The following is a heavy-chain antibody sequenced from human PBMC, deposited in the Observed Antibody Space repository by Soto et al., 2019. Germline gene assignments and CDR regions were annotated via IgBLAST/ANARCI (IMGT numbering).Heavy chain of an antibody. V-gene: IGHV4-59*12. CDR3: ARVDYVSNRFDP. Sequence: XXTLSLTCTVSRGSISSYDWSWIRQPPGKGLEWIAEXYHSGXPHYNPYLKSXXTISVAKXXNQSSLNLRSVTPADTALYYCARVDYVSNRFDPWGQGTLATASS. CDR1: RGSISSYD. CDR2: XYHSGXP. D-gene: IGHD4-17*01. J-gene: IGHJ5*02.